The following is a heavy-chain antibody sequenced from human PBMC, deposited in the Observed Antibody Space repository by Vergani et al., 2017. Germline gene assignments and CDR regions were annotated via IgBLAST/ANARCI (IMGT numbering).Heavy chain of an antibody. CDR2: VEDSGYF. CDR3: ARSIVSRNPPDYFDN. V-gene: IGHV4-59*01. Sequence: QVQLQESGPGLVRPSETLSLTCTVSGGSLSGYYWNWIRQTPGEGLEWIGYVEDSGYFNYNPSLKTRVSMSSDTSNNRFSLMLSSVTVADTAVYYCARSIVSRNPPDYFDNWGQGTLVTVSS. J-gene: IGHJ4*02. D-gene: IGHD1-14*01. CDR1: GGSLSGYY.